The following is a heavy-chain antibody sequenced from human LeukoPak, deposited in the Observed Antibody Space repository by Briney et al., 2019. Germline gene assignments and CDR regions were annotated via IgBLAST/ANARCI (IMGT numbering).Heavy chain of an antibody. CDR2: IYSGGNT. D-gene: IGHD2-21*02. J-gene: IGHJ4*02. CDR3: ARGTVTAPDY. CDR1: GFTFSSYA. V-gene: IGHV3-53*01. Sequence: PGGSLRLSCSASGFTFSSYAMHWVRQAPGKGLEWVSIIYSGGNTYYADSVKGRFTISRDNSKNTLYLQMNRLRPEDTAVYYCARGTVTAPDYWGQGTLVTVSS.